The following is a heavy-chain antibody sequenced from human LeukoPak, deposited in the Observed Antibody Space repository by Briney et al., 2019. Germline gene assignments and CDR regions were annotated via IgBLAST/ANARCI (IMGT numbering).Heavy chain of an antibody. V-gene: IGHV5-51*01. D-gene: IGHD2-2*01. CDR2: IYPGDSDT. J-gene: IGHJ6*03. Sequence: GESLKISCKGSGYSFTSYWIGWVRQMPGKGLEWMGIIYPGDSDTRYSPSFQGQVTISADKSISTAYLQWSSLKASDTAMYYCARHLQKEPAAKRWVWETYYYYMDVWGKGTTVTVSS. CDR1: GYSFTSYW. CDR3: ARHLQKEPAAKRWVWETYYYYMDV.